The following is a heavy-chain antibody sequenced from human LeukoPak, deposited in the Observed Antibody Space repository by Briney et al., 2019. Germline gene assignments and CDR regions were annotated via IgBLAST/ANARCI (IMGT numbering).Heavy chain of an antibody. CDR1: GFTFSSYE. CDR2: ISSSGSTI. V-gene: IGHV3-48*03. CDR3: ARTMSGSFEPHDAFDI. J-gene: IGHJ3*02. D-gene: IGHD1-26*01. Sequence: PGGSPRLSCAASGFTFSSYEMNWVRQAPGKGLEWVSYISSSGSTIYYADSVKGRFTISRDNAKNSLYLQMNSLRAEDTAVYYCARTMSGSFEPHDAFDIWGQGTMVTVSS.